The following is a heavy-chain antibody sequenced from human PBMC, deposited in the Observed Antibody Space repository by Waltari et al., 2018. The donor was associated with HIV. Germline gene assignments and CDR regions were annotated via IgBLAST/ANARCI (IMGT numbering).Heavy chain of an antibody. CDR3: ARDRLDIAATITFHGLDV. V-gene: IGHV6-1*01. J-gene: IGHJ6*02. CDR2: TYYRSKWSN. D-gene: IGHD5-12*01. CDR1: GDSVSRNSVV. Sequence: VQLPQSGPGLLRPSQTLSLPCAISGDSVSRNSVVWNWLRKSPPRGLEWLRRTYYRSKWSNDYAVSVKSRLNINPDTSKNQFSLQLNSVTPDDTAVYYCARDRLDIAATITFHGLDVWGQGTTVIVSS.